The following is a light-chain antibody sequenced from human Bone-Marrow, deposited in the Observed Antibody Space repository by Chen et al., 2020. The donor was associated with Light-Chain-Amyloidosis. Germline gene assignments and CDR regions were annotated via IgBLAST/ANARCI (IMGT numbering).Light chain of an antibody. CDR3: SSYTSTNTLV. V-gene: IGLV2-14*01. Sequence: SALPQPPPLSGPLGQSITSSRTRTSSDVGGDNQVSWYQQHPAKAPQLMIYEVTNRPSGVPGRFSASKSDNTASLTISGLHTEDDADYFCSSYTSTNTLVFGSGTRVTVL. CDR2: EVT. J-gene: IGLJ1*01. CDR1: SSDVGGDNQ.